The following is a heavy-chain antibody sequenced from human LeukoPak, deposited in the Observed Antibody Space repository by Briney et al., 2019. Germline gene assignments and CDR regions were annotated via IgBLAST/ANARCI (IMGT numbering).Heavy chain of an antibody. Sequence: PSETLSLTCAVYGGSFSGYYWSWIRQPPGKGLEWIGEINHSGSTNYNPSLESRVTISVDSSKNQFSLKLSSVTAADTAVYYCARRAPYCSGGSCYSSYYYYYMDVWGKGTTVTVSS. V-gene: IGHV4-34*01. J-gene: IGHJ6*03. CDR2: INHSGST. CDR1: GGSFSGYY. CDR3: ARRAPYCSGGSCYSSYYYYYMDV. D-gene: IGHD2-15*01.